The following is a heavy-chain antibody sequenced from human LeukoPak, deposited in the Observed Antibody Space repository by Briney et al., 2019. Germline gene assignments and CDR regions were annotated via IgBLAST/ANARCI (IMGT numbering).Heavy chain of an antibody. CDR2: IYTSGST. Sequence: SETLSLTCTVSGGSISSYYWSWIRQPAGKGLEWIGRIYTSGSTNYNPSLKSRVTMSVDTSKNQFSLKLSSVTAADTAVYSCARVRGYSGYDRFDPWGQGTLVTVSS. CDR1: GGSISSYY. D-gene: IGHD5-12*01. CDR3: ARVRGYSGYDRFDP. V-gene: IGHV4-4*07. J-gene: IGHJ5*02.